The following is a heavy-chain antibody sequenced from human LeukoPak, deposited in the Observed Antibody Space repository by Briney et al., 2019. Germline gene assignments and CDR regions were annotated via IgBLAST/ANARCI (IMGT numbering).Heavy chain of an antibody. D-gene: IGHD5-24*01. J-gene: IGHJ4*02. CDR1: GYSFTSYW. CDR2: IYPGDSDT. Sequence: TGESLKISCKGSGYSFTSYWIGWVRQMPGKGLEWMGIIYPGDSDTRYSPSFQGQVTISADKSISTAYLQWSSLKASDTAMYYCARHGRDGYNYRVATDYWGQGTLVTVSS. V-gene: IGHV5-51*01. CDR3: ARHGRDGYNYRVATDY.